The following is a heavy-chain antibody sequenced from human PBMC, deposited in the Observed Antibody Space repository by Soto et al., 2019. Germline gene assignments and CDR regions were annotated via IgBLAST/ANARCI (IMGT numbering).Heavy chain of an antibody. J-gene: IGHJ6*02. CDR3: ARFVVMTAIRDMDV. D-gene: IGHD2-21*02. V-gene: IGHV4-31*03. CDR1: GGSISSGDYY. CDR2: IYYSGIT. Sequence: SETLSLTCTVSGGSISSGDYYWSWIRQHPGKGLEWIGYIYYSGITYYNPSLKSRVTISLDTSKNQFSLKLSSVTAADTAVYFCARFVVMTAIRDMDVWGQGTTVTVSS.